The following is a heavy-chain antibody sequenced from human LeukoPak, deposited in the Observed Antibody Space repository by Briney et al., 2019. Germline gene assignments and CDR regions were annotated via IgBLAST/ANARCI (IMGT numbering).Heavy chain of an antibody. CDR2: ISSSSSYI. D-gene: IGHD5-18*01. Sequence: LXXXASGFTFSSYSMNWVRQAPGKGLEWVSSISSSSSYIYYADSVKGRFTISRDNAKNSLYLQMNSLRAEDTAVYYCARGDTAGFQDWGQGTLVTVSS. CDR3: ARGDTAGFQD. CDR1: GFTFSSYS. J-gene: IGHJ1*01. V-gene: IGHV3-21*01.